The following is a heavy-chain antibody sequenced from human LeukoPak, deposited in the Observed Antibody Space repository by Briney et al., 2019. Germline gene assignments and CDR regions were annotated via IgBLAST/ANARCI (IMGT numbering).Heavy chain of an antibody. CDR1: GFTFSYYS. CDR2: INHSGST. D-gene: IGHD2-2*03. CDR3: NGYCSSTSCYGGGY. J-gene: IGHJ4*02. V-gene: IGHV4-34*08. Sequence: GSLRLSCAASGFTFSYYSMSWVRQPPGKGLEWIGEINHSGSTNYNPSLKSRVTISVDTSKNQFSLKLSSVTAADTAVYYCNGYCSSTSCYGGGYWGQGTLVTVSS.